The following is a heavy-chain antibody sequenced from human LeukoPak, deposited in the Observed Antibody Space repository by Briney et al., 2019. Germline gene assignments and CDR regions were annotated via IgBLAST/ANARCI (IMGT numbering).Heavy chain of an antibody. CDR1: GYSFSTYW. V-gene: IGHV5-51*01. CDR2: IYPGDSDT. Sequence: GESLKISCKGSGYSFSTYWIGWVRQMPGKGLEWMGIIYPGDSDTRYSPSFQGQVTISADKSISTAYLQWSSLKASDTAIYYCARQWGDCSSTSCYSAYWGQGTLVTVSS. D-gene: IGHD2-2*01. J-gene: IGHJ4*02. CDR3: ARQWGDCSSTSCYSAY.